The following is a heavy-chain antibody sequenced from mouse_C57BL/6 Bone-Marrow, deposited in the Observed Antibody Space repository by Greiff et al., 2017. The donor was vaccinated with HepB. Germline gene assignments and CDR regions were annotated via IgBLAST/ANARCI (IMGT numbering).Heavy chain of an antibody. CDR2: IDPENGDT. V-gene: IGHV14-4*01. Sequence: EVQLQQSGAELVRPGASVKLSCTASGFNIKDDYMHWVKQRPEQGLEWIGWIDPENGDTEYASKFQGKATITADTSSNTAYLQLSSLTSEDTAVYYCTTFDGYSLLAYGGQGTLVTVSA. J-gene: IGHJ3*01. D-gene: IGHD2-3*01. CDR1: GFNIKDDY. CDR3: TTFDGYSLLAY.